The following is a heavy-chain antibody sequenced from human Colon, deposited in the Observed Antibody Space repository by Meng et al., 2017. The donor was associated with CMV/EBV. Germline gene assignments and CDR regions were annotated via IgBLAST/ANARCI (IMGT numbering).Heavy chain of an antibody. CDR2: VFYSGGT. J-gene: IGHJ5*02. CDR3: ASGYCSSPSCYTGEDWFDP. D-gene: IGHD2-2*02. Sequence: SETLSLTCTVSGGSIRSSDYYWAWIRQPPGKGLDWIGNVFYSGGTYYNPSLKSRVTISLDTSKNQFSLKLTSVTAADTAVYYCASGYCSSPSCYTGEDWFDPWGQGTLVTVSS. CDR1: GGSIRSSDYY. V-gene: IGHV4-39*07.